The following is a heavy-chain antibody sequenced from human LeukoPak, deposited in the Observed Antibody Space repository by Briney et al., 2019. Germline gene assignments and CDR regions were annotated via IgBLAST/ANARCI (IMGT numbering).Heavy chain of an antibody. CDR2: IYYSGST. CDR3: ARDIEAVAGMGGCFDP. D-gene: IGHD6-19*01. CDR1: GGSISSSSYY. V-gene: IGHV4-39*07. Sequence: PSETLSLTCTVSGGSISSSSYYWGWIRQPPGKGLEWIGSIYYSGSTYYNPSLKSRVTISVDTSKNQFSLKLSSVTAADTAVYYCARDIEAVAGMGGCFDPWGRGTLVTVSS. J-gene: IGHJ5*02.